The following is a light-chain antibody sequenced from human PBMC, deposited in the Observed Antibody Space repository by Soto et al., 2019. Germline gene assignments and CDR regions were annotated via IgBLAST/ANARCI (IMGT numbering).Light chain of an antibody. CDR2: DAS. V-gene: IGKV1-39*01. CDR1: QSISSY. CDR3: QRSYGSPPWT. J-gene: IGKJ1*01. Sequence: DIQMTQSPSSLSASVGDRFTITFLASQSISSYLNWYQQKPGKAPKLLIYDASNLETRVPSRFSGSGSGTDFTFTISRLQPEDFATYYCQRSYGSPPWTFGQGTKVDIK.